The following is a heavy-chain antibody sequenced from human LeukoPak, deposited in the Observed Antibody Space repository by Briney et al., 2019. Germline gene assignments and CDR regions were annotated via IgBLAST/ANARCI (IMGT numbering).Heavy chain of an antibody. CDR3: ARGDRAFDI. V-gene: IGHV3-23*01. Sequence: GGSLRLSCAASGFTFSSYAMSWVRQAPGKGLEWVSVLSGSGDSTYYADSVKGRLTISRDNSKNILYLQMNSLRAEDTAVYYCARGDRAFDIWGQGTMVTVSS. CDR2: LSGSGDST. D-gene: IGHD3-16*01. CDR1: GFTFSSYA. J-gene: IGHJ3*02.